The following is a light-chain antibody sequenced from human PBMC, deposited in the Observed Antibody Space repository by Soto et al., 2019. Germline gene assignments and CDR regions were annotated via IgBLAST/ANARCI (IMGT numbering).Light chain of an antibody. CDR1: QSVSSSY. CDR2: GAS. Sequence: EIVWTQPPGTRSLSPGERATLSCRASQSVSSSYLAWYQQKPGQAPRLLIYGASSRATGIPDRFSGSGSGTDFTLTISRLEPEDFAVYYCQQYGSAPPITFGQGTRLEI. CDR3: QQYGSAPPIT. V-gene: IGKV3-20*01. J-gene: IGKJ5*01.